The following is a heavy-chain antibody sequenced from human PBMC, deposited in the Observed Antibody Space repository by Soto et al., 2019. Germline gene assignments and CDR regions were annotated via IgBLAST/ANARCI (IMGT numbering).Heavy chain of an antibody. CDR1: GGSFSGYY. Sequence: SETLSLTCAVYGGSFSGYYWSWIRQPPGKGLEWIGEINHSRSTNYNPSLKSRVTISVDTSKNQFSRKLSSVTAADTAVYYCASGYTVTDYWGQGTLVTVSS. D-gene: IGHD4-17*01. V-gene: IGHV4-34*01. CDR3: ASGYTVTDY. J-gene: IGHJ4*02. CDR2: INHSRST.